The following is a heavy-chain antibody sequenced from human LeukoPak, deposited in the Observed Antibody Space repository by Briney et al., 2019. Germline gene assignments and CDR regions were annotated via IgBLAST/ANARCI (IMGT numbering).Heavy chain of an antibody. CDR3: ARDAHSSTWSDFDY. V-gene: IGHV3-69-1*01. CDR2: ITSNGNK. J-gene: IGHJ4*02. Sequence: GGSLRLSCGASGFTISSYNMNCVRQAPGKGLEGVSSITSNGNKYYAGSVRGRFTISRDNTKNSLLLQMSSLTAEDTAVYYCARDAHSSTWSDFDYWGQGTLVTVSS. D-gene: IGHD6-13*01. CDR1: GFTISSYN.